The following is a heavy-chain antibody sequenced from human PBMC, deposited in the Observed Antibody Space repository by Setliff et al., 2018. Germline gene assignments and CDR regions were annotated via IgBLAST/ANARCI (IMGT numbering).Heavy chain of an antibody. Sequence: ASVKVSCKASGFVFTNYAITWVRQAPGQGLEWMGWISPNYDYTNYAQKFQDRVTITADTSTGTAYMELRSLTSDDTAVYYCVRGSGPRVDVAMPFDYWGQGTPVTVSS. V-gene: IGHV1-18*01. CDR3: VRGSGPRVDVAMPFDY. CDR1: GFVFTNYA. CDR2: ISPNYDYT. D-gene: IGHD2-2*01. J-gene: IGHJ4*02.